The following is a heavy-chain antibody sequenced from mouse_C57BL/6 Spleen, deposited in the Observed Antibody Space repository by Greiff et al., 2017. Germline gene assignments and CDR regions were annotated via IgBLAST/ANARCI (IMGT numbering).Heavy chain of an antibody. CDR3: ARWGCCRTFFDD. Sequence: VQLQQPGAELVMPGASVKLSCKASGYTFTSYWMQWVKQRPGQGLEWIGEIDPSDSYTNYNQKFKGKATLTVDKSSSTAYMQLSSLTSEDSAVYNCARWGCCRTFFDDWGQGTTLTVSS. V-gene: IGHV1-50*01. CDR1: GYTFTSYW. J-gene: IGHJ2*01. CDR2: IDPSDSYT. D-gene: IGHD3-3*01.